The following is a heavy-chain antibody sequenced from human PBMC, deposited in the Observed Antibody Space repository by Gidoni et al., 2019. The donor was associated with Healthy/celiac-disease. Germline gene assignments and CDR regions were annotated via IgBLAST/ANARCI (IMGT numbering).Heavy chain of an antibody. D-gene: IGHD1-20*01. J-gene: IGHJ4*02. CDR2: ISGSVGST. CDR3: AKDRQCITGTTCYYFDY. V-gene: IGHV3-23*01. CDR1: GFTVSSHA. Sequence: EVQLLESGGGLVQPGGSLRLPCAASGFTVSSHAMSWVRQAPGKGLEWVSAISGSVGSTYYADSVKGRFTISRDNSKNTLYLQMNSLRAEDTAVYYCAKDRQCITGTTCYYFDYWGQGTLVTVSS.